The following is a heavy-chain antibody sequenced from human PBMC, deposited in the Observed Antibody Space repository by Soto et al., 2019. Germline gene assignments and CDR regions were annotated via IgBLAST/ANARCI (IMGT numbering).Heavy chain of an antibody. D-gene: IGHD3-10*01. J-gene: IGHJ6*02. CDR3: AKSGASGSYPRVGYYYNGMDV. Sequence: EVQLLESGGGLVHPGGSPRLSCAASGFIFSSHAMNWVRQAPGRGLEWVSAVSGSGGSIYYAHSVRGRFTVSRDNSKNMVYLRMDSLRAEDTAIYYCAKSGASGSYPRVGYYYNGMDVWGQGTTVTVSS. CDR2: VSGSGGSI. CDR1: GFIFSSHA. V-gene: IGHV3-23*01.